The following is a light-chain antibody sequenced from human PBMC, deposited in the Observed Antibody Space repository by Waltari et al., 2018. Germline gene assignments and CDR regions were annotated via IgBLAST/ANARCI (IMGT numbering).Light chain of an antibody. CDR1: QSVGRT. J-gene: IGKJ1*01. Sequence: EIVLTQSPASLSLSPGDRATLSCRASQSVGRTLAWYQQRPGQAPRLLIDDASSTATGIPDRFSGSGSGTEFSLTISRLEPEDFAVYYCQKYGTRPATFGQGTKVEVK. CDR2: DAS. CDR3: QKYGTRPAT. V-gene: IGKV3-20*01.